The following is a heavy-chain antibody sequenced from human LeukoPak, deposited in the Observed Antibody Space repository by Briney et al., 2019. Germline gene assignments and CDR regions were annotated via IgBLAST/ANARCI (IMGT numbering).Heavy chain of an antibody. D-gene: IGHD6-13*01. J-gene: IGHJ3*02. CDR3: ARHNSAIASAGLDAFDI. Sequence: EASVTVYCKVSGYTFTGYYMHWVRQAHGQGHEWKGWINPYSAGRKYAQKFQARVTMTTDTSISTDYMELSRLRSDDTAVYYCARHNSAIASAGLDAFDIWGQGTMVTVSS. CDR1: GYTFTGYY. CDR2: INPYSAGR. V-gene: IGHV1-2*02.